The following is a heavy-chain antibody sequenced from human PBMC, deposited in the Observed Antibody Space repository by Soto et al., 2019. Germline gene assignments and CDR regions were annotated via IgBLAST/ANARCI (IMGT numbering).Heavy chain of an antibody. V-gene: IGHV1-18*04. Sequence: ASVKVSCKASGYTFTTYGITWVRQAPGQGPEWMGWVSGNNENTNYAQKFQGRIIMTVDTSTTTAYMELRSLTSDDTAVYYCARGEDDISACWRQGTLVTVSS. CDR1: GYTFTTYG. D-gene: IGHD3-22*01. CDR3: ARGEDDISAC. J-gene: IGHJ4*02. CDR2: VSGNNENT.